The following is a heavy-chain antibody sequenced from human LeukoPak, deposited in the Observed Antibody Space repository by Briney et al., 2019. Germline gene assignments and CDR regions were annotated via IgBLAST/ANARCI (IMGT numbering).Heavy chain of an antibody. CDR1: GGSISSGGYY. CDR3: AGDTYDKRFDP. V-gene: IGHV4-31*03. D-gene: IGHD3-9*01. Sequence: TSETLSLICTVSGGSISSGGYYWSWIRQHPGKGLEWIGYIYYSGSTYYNPSLKSRVTISVDTSKNQFSLKLSSVTAADTAVYYCAGDTYDKRFDPWGQGTLVTVSS. J-gene: IGHJ5*02. CDR2: IYYSGST.